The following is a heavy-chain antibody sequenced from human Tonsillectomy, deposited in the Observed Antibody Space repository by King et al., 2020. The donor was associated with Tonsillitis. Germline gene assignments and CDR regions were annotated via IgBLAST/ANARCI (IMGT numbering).Heavy chain of an antibody. CDR2: LNWNGDNT. J-gene: IGHJ4*02. CDR1: GFNFDDFE. V-gene: IGHV3-20*04. D-gene: IGHD2-21*02. Sequence: EVQLVESGGGVVRPGGSLRLSCAASGFNFDDFEMNCVRQAPGKGLACVSGLNWNGDNTTYTDSVKGRFTNSREIAKNFLYLQMNSLRAEDTALYYCARGVTYFDYWGQGTLVTVSS. CDR3: ARGVTYFDY.